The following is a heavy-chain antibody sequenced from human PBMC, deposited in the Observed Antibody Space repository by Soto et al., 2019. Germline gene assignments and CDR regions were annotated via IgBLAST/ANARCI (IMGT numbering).Heavy chain of an antibody. CDR1: GGSISSGGYY. J-gene: IGHJ4*02. D-gene: IGHD4-17*01. CDR3: ASIKAGDYVGGYYFDY. CDR2: IYYSGST. V-gene: IGHV4-31*03. Sequence: QVQLQESGPGLVKPSQTLSLTCTVSGGSISSGGYYWSWIRQHPGKGLEWIGYIYYSGSTYYNPSLKSRVTISVDTSKNQFSLKLSSVTAADTAVYYCASIKAGDYVGGYYFDYWGQGTLVTVSS.